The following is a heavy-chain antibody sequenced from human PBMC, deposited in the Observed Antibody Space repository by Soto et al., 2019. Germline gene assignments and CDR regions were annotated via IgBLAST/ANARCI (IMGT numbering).Heavy chain of an antibody. V-gene: IGHV1-69*12. CDR3: ASGGRYYEDY. Sequence: VQLVQSGAEVKKPGSSVKVSCKASGGTFRTYVISWVRQAPGQGLEWMGGILPIFGTANYAQKFQGRVTITADESTNTAYMELSSLRSEDTAVYYCASGGRYYEDYWGQGPLVTVSS. D-gene: IGHD3-16*01. J-gene: IGHJ4*02. CDR2: ILPIFGTA. CDR1: GGTFRTYV.